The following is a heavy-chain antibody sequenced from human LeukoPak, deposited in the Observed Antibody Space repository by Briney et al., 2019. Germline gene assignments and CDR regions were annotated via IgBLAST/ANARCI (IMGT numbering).Heavy chain of an antibody. CDR3: AKAPLTGHERHSFDY. J-gene: IGHJ4*02. CDR1: GFTFSSYW. CDR2: ISKDGSST. D-gene: IGHD1-20*01. V-gene: IGHV3-74*01. Sequence: PGGSLRLSCAASGFTFSSYWMHWVRQAPGKGLVWVSRISKDGSSTYYADSVKGRFTISRDNAKNSLYLQMNSLRAEDTALYYCAKAPLTGHERHSFDYWGQGTLVTVSS.